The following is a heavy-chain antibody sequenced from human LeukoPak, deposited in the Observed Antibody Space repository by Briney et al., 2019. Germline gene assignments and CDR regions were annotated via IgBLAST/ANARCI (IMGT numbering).Heavy chain of an antibody. CDR2: IYYSGST. D-gene: IGHD6-13*01. J-gene: IGHJ4*02. CDR3: AREERYSSSWGY. V-gene: IGHV4-61*08. Sequence: SETLSLTCTVSGGSISSGGYYWSWIRQHPGKGLEWIGYIYYSGSTNYNPSLKSRVTISVDTSKNQFSLKLSSVTAADTAVYYCAREERYSSSWGYWGQGTLVTVSS. CDR1: GGSISSGGYY.